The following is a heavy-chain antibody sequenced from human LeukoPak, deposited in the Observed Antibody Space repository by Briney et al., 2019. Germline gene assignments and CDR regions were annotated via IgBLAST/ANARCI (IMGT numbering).Heavy chain of an antibody. CDR1: GGSISSYY. CDR3: ARVGTIDYYYGMDV. D-gene: IGHD1-7*01. V-gene: IGHV4-59*01. Sequence: SETLSLTCTVSGGSISSYYWGWIRQPPGKGLEWIGYIYYSGSTNYNPSLKSRVTISVDTSKNQFSLKLSSVTAADTAVYYCARVGTIDYYYGMDVWGQGTTVTVSS. CDR2: IYYSGST. J-gene: IGHJ6*02.